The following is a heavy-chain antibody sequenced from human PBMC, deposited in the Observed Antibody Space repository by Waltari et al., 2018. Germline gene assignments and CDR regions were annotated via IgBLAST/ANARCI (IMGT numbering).Heavy chain of an antibody. CDR3: ARPQAADYYGMDV. J-gene: IGHJ6*02. D-gene: IGHD6-13*01. CDR2: IYHSGST. CDR1: GYSISSGYY. V-gene: IGHV4-38-2*01. Sequence: QVQLQESGPGLVKPSETLSLTCAVSGYSISSGYYWGWIRQPPGKGLEWIGSIYHSGSTYYNPSLKSRVTISVDTSKNQCSLKLSSVTAADTAVYYCARPQAADYYGMDVWGQGTTVTVSS.